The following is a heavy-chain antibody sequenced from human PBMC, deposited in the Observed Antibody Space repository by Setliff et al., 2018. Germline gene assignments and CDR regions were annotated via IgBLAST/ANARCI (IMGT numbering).Heavy chain of an antibody. CDR3: ARNWATAQHYYYGMDV. V-gene: IGHV3-23*01. J-gene: IGHJ6*02. CDR1: GFSFSSYA. Sequence: GGSLRLSCAASGFSFSSYAMTWVRQAPGKGLEWVSAISAGGGSTYSADSVRGRFTISRDNSKNTLYLQMNSLRAEDTAVYYCARNWATAQHYYYGMDVWGQGTTVTVSS. CDR2: ISAGGGST. D-gene: IGHD2-21*02.